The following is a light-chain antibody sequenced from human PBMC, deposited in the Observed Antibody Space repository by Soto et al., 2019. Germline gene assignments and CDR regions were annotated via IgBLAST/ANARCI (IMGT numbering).Light chain of an antibody. V-gene: IGKV1-5*03. CDR2: KAS. CDR3: QQYNGSPPWT. CDR1: QTISSC. Sequence: DIELTQSPSTLSGSLGDRVTITWRASQTISSCLAWYQQKPGKAPKLLLYKASTLKSGVPSRFSGSGSGTEFTLTISSLQSEDFAPYYCQQYNGSPPWTFGQGTKVDIK. J-gene: IGKJ1*01.